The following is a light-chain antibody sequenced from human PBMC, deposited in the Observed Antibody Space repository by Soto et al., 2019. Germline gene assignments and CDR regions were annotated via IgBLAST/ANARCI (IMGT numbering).Light chain of an antibody. CDR3: HQYGKPPGR. CDR2: GAS. J-gene: IGKJ5*01. CDR1: QSGSGRH. Sequence: EMVLTQAAGTLALSPGERATFPCRASQSGSGRHLAWYQQTPGHSPRLLIYGASSRATGISYRFSGSGSATAFTLPISRLEPEDFAVYYCHQYGKPPGRVGPGTRL. V-gene: IGKV3-20*01.